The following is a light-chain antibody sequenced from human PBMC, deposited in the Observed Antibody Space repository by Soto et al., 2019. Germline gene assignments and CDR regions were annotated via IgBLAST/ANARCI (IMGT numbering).Light chain of an antibody. CDR3: QRYGSSPYT. Sequence: EIVLTQSPGTLSLSPGERATLSCRASQSVSSSYLAWYQQKLGQAPRPLIYGASSRATGIQDRFSGSGSGTDFTLTISRLDPEDFDVYYCQRYGSSPYTFGQGTNLEIK. CDR1: QSVSSSY. CDR2: GAS. J-gene: IGKJ2*01. V-gene: IGKV3-20*01.